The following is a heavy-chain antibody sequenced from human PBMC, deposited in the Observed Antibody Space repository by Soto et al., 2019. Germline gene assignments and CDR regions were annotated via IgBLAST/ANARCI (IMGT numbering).Heavy chain of an antibody. CDR2: ISYDGSNK. J-gene: IGHJ3*02. CDR3: ARASLGYCSSTSCYDAFDI. CDR1: GFTFSSYA. D-gene: IGHD2-2*01. V-gene: IGHV3-30-3*01. Sequence: PGGSLRLSCAASGFTFSSYAMHWVRQAPGKGLEWVAVISYDGSNKYYADSVKGRFTISRDNSKNTLYLQMNSLRAEDTAVYYCARASLGYCSSTSCYDAFDIWGQGTMVTVSS.